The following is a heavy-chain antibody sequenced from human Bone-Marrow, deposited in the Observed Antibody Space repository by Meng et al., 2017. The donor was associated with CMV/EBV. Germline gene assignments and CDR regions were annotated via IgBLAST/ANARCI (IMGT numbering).Heavy chain of an antibody. Sequence: GGSLRLSCAASGFTFSDYYRSWIRQAPGKGLEWVSYISSSGSTIYYADSVKGRFTISRDNAKNSLYLQMNSLRAEDTAVYYWARDYEFRGSPYPNWFDPWGQGTLVTVSS. D-gene: IGHD2-15*01. V-gene: IGHV3-11*04. CDR1: GFTFSDYY. J-gene: IGHJ5*02. CDR3: ARDYEFRGSPYPNWFDP. CDR2: ISSSGSTI.